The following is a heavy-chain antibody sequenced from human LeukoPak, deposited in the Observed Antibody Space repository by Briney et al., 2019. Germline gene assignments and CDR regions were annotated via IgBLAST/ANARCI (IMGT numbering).Heavy chain of an antibody. CDR3: ARVGNPYCSSTSCYLHYYYGMDV. CDR2: IYYSGST. D-gene: IGHD2-2*01. V-gene: IGHV4-59*01. Sequence: PSETLSLTCTVSGGSISSYYWSWIRQPPGKGLEWTGYIYYSGSTNYNPSLKSRVTISVDTSKNQFSLKLSSVTAADTAVYYCARVGNPYCSSTSCYLHYYYGMDVWGQGTTVTVSS. CDR1: GGSISSYY. J-gene: IGHJ6*02.